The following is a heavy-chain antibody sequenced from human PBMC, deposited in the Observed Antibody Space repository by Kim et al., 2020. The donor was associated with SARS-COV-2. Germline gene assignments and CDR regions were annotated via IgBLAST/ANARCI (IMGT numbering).Heavy chain of an antibody. D-gene: IGHD6-13*01. CDR2: VYSTGST. Sequence: SETLSLTCTVSGGSVSSRSYYWGWIRQPPGKGLEWIGSVYSTGSTDYNPSLKSRATISVDTSKNQFSLSLNSVTAADTAVDYSGRHNGLSSSWYYFDH. V-gene: IGHV4-39*01. CDR1: GGSVSSRSYY. CDR3: GRHNGLSSSWYYFDH. J-gene: IGHJ4*01.